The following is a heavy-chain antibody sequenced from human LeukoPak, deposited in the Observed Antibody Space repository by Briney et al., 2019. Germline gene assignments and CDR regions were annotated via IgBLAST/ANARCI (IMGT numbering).Heavy chain of an antibody. D-gene: IGHD2-21*02. CDR3: AKSPSVVTDAFDI. CDR1: GFTFSSYA. Sequence: GGSLRLSCAASGFTFSSYAMSWVRQVPGKGLEWVSGISGNGDNTYHAESVKGRFTISRDNSKNTLYLQMNSLRAEDTAVYYCAKSPSVVTDAFDIWGQGTMVTVSS. CDR2: ISGNGDNT. J-gene: IGHJ3*02. V-gene: IGHV3-23*01.